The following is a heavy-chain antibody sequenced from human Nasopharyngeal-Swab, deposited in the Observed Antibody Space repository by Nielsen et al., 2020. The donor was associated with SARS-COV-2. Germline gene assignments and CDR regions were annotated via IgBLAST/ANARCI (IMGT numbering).Heavy chain of an antibody. J-gene: IGHJ3*02. V-gene: IGHV3-48*04. CDR3: ARHRGYDYVWGSYRYSTYDAFDI. D-gene: IGHD3-16*02. Sequence: GGSLRLSCAASGFTFSSYSMNWVRQAPGKGLEWVSYISSSSSTIYYADSVKGRFTISRDNAKNSLYLQMNSLRAEDTAVYYCARHRGYDYVWGSYRYSTYDAFDIWGQGTMVTVSS. CDR1: GFTFSSYS. CDR2: ISSSSSTI.